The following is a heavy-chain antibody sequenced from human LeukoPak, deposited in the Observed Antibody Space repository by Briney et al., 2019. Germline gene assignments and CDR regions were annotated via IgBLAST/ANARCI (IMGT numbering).Heavy chain of an antibody. V-gene: IGHV4-39*07. D-gene: IGHD2-15*01. CDR2: VDYSGNT. J-gene: IGHJ6*04. CDR1: GISISTNNYY. Sequence: SETLSLTCTVSGISISTNNYYWAWIRQPPGKGLEWIGNVDYSGNTSDNPSLKSRVTVSLDTAKNQFSLKLSSVTAADTAVYYCARSGVRYCSGGSCYFGMDVWGKGTTVTVSS. CDR3: ARSGVRYCSGGSCYFGMDV.